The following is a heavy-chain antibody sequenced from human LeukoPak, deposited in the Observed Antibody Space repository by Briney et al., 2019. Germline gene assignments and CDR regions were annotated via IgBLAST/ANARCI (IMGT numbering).Heavy chain of an antibody. V-gene: IGHV1-46*01. D-gene: IGHD3-22*01. J-gene: IGHJ5*02. CDR1: GYTFTSYY. CDR3: ARSVSDDIRFDP. Sequence: ASVKVSGKASGYTFTSYYMHWVRQAPGQGLEWMGIINPSGGSTSYAQKFQGRVTMTRDMSTSTVYMELSSLRSEDTAVYYCARSVSDDIRFDPWGQGTLVTVSS. CDR2: INPSGGST.